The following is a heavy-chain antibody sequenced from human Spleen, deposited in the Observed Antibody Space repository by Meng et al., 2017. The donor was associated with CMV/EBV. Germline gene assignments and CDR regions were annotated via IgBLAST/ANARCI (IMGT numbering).Heavy chain of an antibody. Sequence: GESLKTSCAASEFTFSRYWMNWVRQAPGKGLEWVANIKQDGSERYYVDSVKGRFTISRDNARDSLYLQMNDLRAEDTAMYYCARGTSTWNYFYYFGMDVWGQGTTVTVSS. J-gene: IGHJ6*02. D-gene: IGHD1-7*01. CDR3: ARGTSTWNYFYYFGMDV. CDR2: IKQDGSER. CDR1: EFTFSRYW. V-gene: IGHV3-7*01.